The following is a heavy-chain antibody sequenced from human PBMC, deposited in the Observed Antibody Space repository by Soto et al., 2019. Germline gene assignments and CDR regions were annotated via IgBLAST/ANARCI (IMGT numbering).Heavy chain of an antibody. CDR3: ARRYYDFWSGYYTQWFDP. CDR2: IYLVYSDT. CDR1: RYSFTSYW. V-gene: IGHV5-51*01. D-gene: IGHD3-3*01. Sequence: GESLKISCKGSRYSFTSYWIGWVRQMPGKGPECMGIIYLVYSDTRYIPSFQGQVTISADKSISTAYLQWSSLKASDTAMYYCARRYYDFWSGYYTQWFDPWGQGTLVTVAS. J-gene: IGHJ5*02.